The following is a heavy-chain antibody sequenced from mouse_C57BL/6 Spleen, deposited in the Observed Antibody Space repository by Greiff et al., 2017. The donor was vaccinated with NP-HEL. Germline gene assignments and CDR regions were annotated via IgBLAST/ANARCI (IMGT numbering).Heavy chain of an antibody. CDR2: IYPGSGST. J-gene: IGHJ1*03. CDR3: ARCGWDVVYFDV. Sequence: QVQLQQPGAELVKPGASVTMSCKASGYTFTSYWITWVKQRPGQGLEWIGDIYPGSGSTNYSEKFKSKATLTVDTSSSTAYMQLSSLTSEDSAVYYCARCGWDVVYFDVWGTGTTVTVSS. CDR1: GYTFTSYW. V-gene: IGHV1-55*01. D-gene: IGHD4-1*01.